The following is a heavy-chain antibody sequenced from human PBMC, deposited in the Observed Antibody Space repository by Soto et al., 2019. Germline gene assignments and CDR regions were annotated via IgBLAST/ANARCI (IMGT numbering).Heavy chain of an antibody. CDR3: ARDGRYDFWSGYYPTGGMDV. CDR1: GGSISSGGYY. Sequence: QVQLQESGPGLVKPSQTLSLTCTVSGGSISSGGYYWSWIRQHPGKGLEWIGYIYYSGSTYYNPSLQRRVTISVDRSKNQFSLKLSSVTAADTAVYYCARDGRYDFWSGYYPTGGMDVWGQGTTVTVSS. V-gene: IGHV4-31*03. D-gene: IGHD3-3*01. J-gene: IGHJ6*02. CDR2: IYYSGST.